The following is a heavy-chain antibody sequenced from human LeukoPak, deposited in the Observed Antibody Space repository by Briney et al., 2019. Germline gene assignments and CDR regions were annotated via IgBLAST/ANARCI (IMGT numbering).Heavy chain of an antibody. CDR3: AKEIPYGIVVVPAATD. D-gene: IGHD2-2*01. J-gene: IGHJ4*02. CDR1: GFTFSSYA. CDR2: ISGSGGST. V-gene: IGHV3-23*01. Sequence: GGSLRLSCAASGFTFSSYAMSWVRQAPGKGLEWVSAISGSGGSTYYADSVKGRFTISRDNSKNTLYLQMNSLRAEDTAVYYCAKEIPYGIVVVPAATDWGQGTLVTVSS.